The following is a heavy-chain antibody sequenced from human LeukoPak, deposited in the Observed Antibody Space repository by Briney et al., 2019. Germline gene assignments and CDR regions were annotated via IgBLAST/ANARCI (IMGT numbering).Heavy chain of an antibody. CDR2: ISGSGGST. V-gene: IGHV3-23*01. J-gene: IGHJ4*02. D-gene: IGHD5-12*01. CDR1: GFTFSSYA. CDR3: AALDGYNLADTDY. Sequence: GGSLRLSCAASGFTFSSYAMSWVRQAPGKGLEWVSAISGSGGSTYYADSVKGWFTISRDNSKNTLYLQMNSLRAEDTAVYYCAALDGYNLADTDYWGQGTLVTVSS.